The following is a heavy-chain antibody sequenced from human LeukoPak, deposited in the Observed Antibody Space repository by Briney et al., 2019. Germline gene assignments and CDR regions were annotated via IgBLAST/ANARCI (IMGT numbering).Heavy chain of an antibody. V-gene: IGHV1-2*02. D-gene: IGHD3-22*01. Sequence: GASVKVSCKASGYTFTGYYMHWVRQAPGQGLEWMGWINPNSGGTNYAQKFQGRVTMTRDTSISTAYMELSRLRSDDTAVYYCGRVAGYYDSSGEYYFDYWGQGTLVTVSS. CDR1: GYTFTGYY. CDR3: GRVAGYYDSSGEYYFDY. J-gene: IGHJ4*02. CDR2: INPNSGGT.